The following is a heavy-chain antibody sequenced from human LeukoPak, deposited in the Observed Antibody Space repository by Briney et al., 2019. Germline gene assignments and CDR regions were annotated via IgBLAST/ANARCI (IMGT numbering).Heavy chain of an antibody. J-gene: IGHJ4*02. Sequence: GGSLRLSCAASGXTFSTFWMTWVRQAPGRGLEWVANIKEDGSEKYYVDSLKGRFTISRDNAKNSLYLQMNSLRAEDTAVYYCARMKGCSSTTCYFAIYWGQGTLVTVSS. D-gene: IGHD2-2*01. V-gene: IGHV3-7*05. CDR1: GXTFSTFW. CDR2: IKEDGSEK. CDR3: ARMKGCSSTTCYFAIY.